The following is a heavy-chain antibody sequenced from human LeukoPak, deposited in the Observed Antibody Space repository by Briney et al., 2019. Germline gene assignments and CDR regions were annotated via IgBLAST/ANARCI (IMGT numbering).Heavy chain of an antibody. CDR2: INTNTGNP. D-gene: IGHD6-13*01. CDR1: GYSFTGYA. Sequence: ASVKVSCKASGYSFTGYAMNWVRQAPGQGLEWMGWINTNTGNPTYARGFTGRFVFSLDTSVTTAYLQISSLKTEDTAVYYCARALSIAAAAGGYWGQGTLVTVSS. CDR3: ARALSIAAAAGGY. J-gene: IGHJ4*02. V-gene: IGHV7-4-1*02.